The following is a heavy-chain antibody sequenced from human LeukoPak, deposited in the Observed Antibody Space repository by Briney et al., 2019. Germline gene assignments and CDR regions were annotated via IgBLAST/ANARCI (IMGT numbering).Heavy chain of an antibody. V-gene: IGHV1-69*13. CDR1: GGTFSSYA. CDR2: IIPIFGTA. D-gene: IGHD2-2*01. Sequence: SVKVSCKASGGTFSSYAISWVRQAPGQGLEWMGGIIPIFGTANYAQKFQGRVTITADESTSTAYMELSSLRSEDTAVYYCARLPLDIVVVPAAMGHYYCYGMDVWGKGTTVTVSS. CDR3: ARLPLDIVVVPAAMGHYYCYGMDV. J-gene: IGHJ6*04.